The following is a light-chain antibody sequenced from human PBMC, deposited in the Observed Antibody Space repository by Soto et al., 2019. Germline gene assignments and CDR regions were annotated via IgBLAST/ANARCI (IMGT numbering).Light chain of an antibody. Sequence: EIVLTQSPGTLSLSPGERATLSCRASQSVSRSYLAWYQQKPGRAPRLLIYGASNRATGIPDRFSGSGSGTDFTLTITRLEPEDFAVYYCQQYGSSPQSYGQGTKVEIK. V-gene: IGKV3-20*01. CDR1: QSVSRSY. J-gene: IGKJ1*01. CDR3: QQYGSSPQS. CDR2: GAS.